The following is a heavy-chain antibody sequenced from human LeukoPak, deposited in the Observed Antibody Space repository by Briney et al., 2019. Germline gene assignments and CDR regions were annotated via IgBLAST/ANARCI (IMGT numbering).Heavy chain of an antibody. CDR3: ARTEMATIVYYFDY. D-gene: IGHD5-24*01. J-gene: IGHJ4*02. V-gene: IGHV4-34*01. CDR1: GGSFSGYY. Sequence: SETLSLTCAVYGGSFSGYYWSWIRQPPGKGLEWIGEINHSGSTNYNPSRKSRVTISVDTSKNQFSLKLSSVTAAHTAVYYCARTEMATIVYYFDYWGQGTLVTVSS. CDR2: INHSGST.